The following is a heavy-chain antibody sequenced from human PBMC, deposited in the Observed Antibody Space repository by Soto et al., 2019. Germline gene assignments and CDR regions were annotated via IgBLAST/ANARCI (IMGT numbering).Heavy chain of an antibody. CDR1: GFTFSSYW. Sequence: EVQLVESGGGLVQPGGSLRLSCAASGFTFSSYWMHWVRQAPGKGLVWVSRINSDGSSTSYADSVKGRFTISGDNAKNTLYLQMNSLRAEDTAVYYCARDRYYYGSGVRYYGMDVWGQGTTVTVSS. CDR2: INSDGSST. CDR3: ARDRYYYGSGVRYYGMDV. J-gene: IGHJ6*02. D-gene: IGHD3-10*01. V-gene: IGHV3-74*01.